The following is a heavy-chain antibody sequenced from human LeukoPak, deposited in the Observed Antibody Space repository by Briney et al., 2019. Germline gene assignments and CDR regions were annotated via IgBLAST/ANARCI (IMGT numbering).Heavy chain of an antibody. CDR2: IFTSGST. J-gene: IGHJ5*02. V-gene: IGHV4-4*07. CDR3: ARKALPGNWFDP. CDR1: GDSISTYY. Sequence: SETLSLTCTVSGDSISTYYWSWIRQPAGKGLEWIGRIFTSGSTNYNPSLKSRVTISLDTSKNQFSLKLSSVTAADTAVYYCARKALPGNWFDPWGQGALVTVSS.